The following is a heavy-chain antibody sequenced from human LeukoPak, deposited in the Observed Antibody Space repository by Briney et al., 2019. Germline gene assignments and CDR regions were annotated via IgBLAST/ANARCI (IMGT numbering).Heavy chain of an antibody. V-gene: IGHV3-9*01. CDR1: GFTFDDYV. D-gene: IGHD2-21*01. CDR2: ISWNSGTI. J-gene: IGHJ6*03. Sequence: GGSLRLSCAASGFTFDDYVMHWVRQAPGKGLEWVSGISWNSGTIGYADSVKGRFTISRDNSKNTLYLQMNSLRAEDTAVYYCAGFRGRYCYYYMDVWGKGTTVTVSS. CDR3: AGFRGRYCYYYMDV.